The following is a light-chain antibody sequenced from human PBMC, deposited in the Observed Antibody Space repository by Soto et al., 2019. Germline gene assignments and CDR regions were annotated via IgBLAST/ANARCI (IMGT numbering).Light chain of an antibody. CDR3: SSYTISSTLVV. V-gene: IGLV2-14*01. J-gene: IGLJ2*01. CDR2: DVS. Sequence: QSALTQPASVSGSPGQSITISCTGTSSVVGGYNYVSWYQQHPGKAPKLMIYDVSNRPSGVSNRFSGSKSGNTASLTISGLQAEDEADYYCSSYTISSTLVVFGGGTKLTVL. CDR1: SSVVGGYNY.